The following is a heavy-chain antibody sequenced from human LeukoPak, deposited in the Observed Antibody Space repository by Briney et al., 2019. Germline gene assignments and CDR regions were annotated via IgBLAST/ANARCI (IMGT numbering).Heavy chain of an antibody. Sequence: ASVKVSCKPAGGTFNTDAFSWVRQARGQVPEWRGGIIPLFQTANSSQKFQGRLTITADNSTSTIYMQLSSLKSEDTAIYNFRSAFGIWGQGTMVTVSS. J-gene: IGHJ3*02. V-gene: IGHV1-69*06. CDR1: GGTFNTDA. CDR2: IIPLFQTA. CDR3: RSAFGI.